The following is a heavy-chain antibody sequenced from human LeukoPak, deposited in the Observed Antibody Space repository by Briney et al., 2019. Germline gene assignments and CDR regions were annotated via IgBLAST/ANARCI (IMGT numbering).Heavy chain of an antibody. D-gene: IGHD6-25*01. J-gene: IGHJ5*02. V-gene: IGHV3-23*01. CDR2: ISNDGGGT. CDR3: AKGSSGYFLDL. Sequence: KELKWVSAISNDGGGTTYADFVKGRFTISRDNSKNTLFLQMSSLRAEDTALYYCAKGSSGYFLDLWGQGTQVTVSS.